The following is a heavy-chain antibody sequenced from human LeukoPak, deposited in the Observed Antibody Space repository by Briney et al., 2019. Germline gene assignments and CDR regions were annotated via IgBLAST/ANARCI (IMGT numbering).Heavy chain of an antibody. CDR2: IRGRAYSGTT. Sequence: GGSLRLSCTTSGFTFGDSAMGWVRQAPGKGLEWVSFIRGRAYSGTTEYAASVNGRFTISRDDSKHIAYLQMNSLKTEDTAVYYCYRGLLQLWGPGILVTVSS. J-gene: IGHJ1*01. CDR3: YRGLLQL. CDR1: GFTFGDSA. V-gene: IGHV3-49*04.